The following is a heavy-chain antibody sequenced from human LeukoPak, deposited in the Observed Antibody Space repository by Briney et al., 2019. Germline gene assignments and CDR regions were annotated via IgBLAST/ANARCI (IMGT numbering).Heavy chain of an antibody. Sequence: LETLSLTCAVYGGSFSGYEWSWIRQAPGNGQKWIGEINHSGSTNYNPSLKSRVTISVDTSKNQFSLKLSSVTAADTAVYYCARVGYVVPDAIAATAVDRWGQGTMVTVSS. D-gene: IGHD2-2*01. CDR3: ARVGYVVPDAIAATAVDR. J-gene: IGHJ5*02. CDR1: GGSFSGYE. CDR2: INHSGST. V-gene: IGHV4-34*01.